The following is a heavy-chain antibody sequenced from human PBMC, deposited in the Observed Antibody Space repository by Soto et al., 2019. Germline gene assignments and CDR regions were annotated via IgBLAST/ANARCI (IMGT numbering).Heavy chain of an antibody. Sequence: ASVKVSCKASGDTFTSYEINWVRQATGQGLEWMGWMNPNSGNTGYAQKFQGRVTMTRNTSISTGYMELSSLRSEDTAVYYCARLGYCSGGSCRRGNWFDPWGQGXLVTVYS. V-gene: IGHV1-8*01. CDR1: GDTFTSYE. CDR3: ARLGYCSGGSCRRGNWFDP. J-gene: IGHJ5*02. D-gene: IGHD2-15*01. CDR2: MNPNSGNT.